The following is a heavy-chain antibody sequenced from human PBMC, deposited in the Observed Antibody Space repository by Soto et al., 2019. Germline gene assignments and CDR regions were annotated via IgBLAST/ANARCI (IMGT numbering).Heavy chain of an antibody. V-gene: IGHV1-69*06. CDR1: GGTFSSYA. CDR3: ATVDISTWIDGMDV. CDR2: TFPMFGKA. D-gene: IGHD6-13*01. Sequence: QVQLVQSGAEVKKPGSSVKVSCKASGGTFSSYAISWVRQAPGQGLEWMRGTFPMFGKANYAQKFQGRVTISADKSTSTAYMELSSLTSEDTAVYYCATVDISTWIDGMDVWGQGTTVTVSS. J-gene: IGHJ6*02.